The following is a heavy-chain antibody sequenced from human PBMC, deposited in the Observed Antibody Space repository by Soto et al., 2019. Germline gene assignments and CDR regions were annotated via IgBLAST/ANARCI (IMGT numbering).Heavy chain of an antibody. V-gene: IGHV2-5*02. CDR3: SDRTATVTRWFDP. CDR2: IYWDDDK. Sequence: QITLKESGPTLVKPTQTLTLTCTFSGFSLTTSGVGVGWIRQPPGKALEWLALIYWDDDKRYSPSLKSMLTITEDTSRSRLVLTMTIMDPTDTATYFGSDRTATVTRWFDPWGQGTLVTVSS. J-gene: IGHJ5*02. D-gene: IGHD4-17*01. CDR1: GFSLTTSGVG.